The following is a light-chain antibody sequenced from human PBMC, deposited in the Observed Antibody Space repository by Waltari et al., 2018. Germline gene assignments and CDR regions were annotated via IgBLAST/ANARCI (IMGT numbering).Light chain of an antibody. CDR2: GAS. CDR1: QSVSSSY. V-gene: IGKV3-20*01. J-gene: IGKJ4*01. Sequence: ELVLTQSPGTLSLSPGERATLSCRASQSVSSSYLAWDQQKPGQAPRLLIYGASSRATGIPDRFSGSGSGTDFTLTISRLEPEDFAVYYCQQYGSSPDTFGGGTKVEIK. CDR3: QQYGSSPDT.